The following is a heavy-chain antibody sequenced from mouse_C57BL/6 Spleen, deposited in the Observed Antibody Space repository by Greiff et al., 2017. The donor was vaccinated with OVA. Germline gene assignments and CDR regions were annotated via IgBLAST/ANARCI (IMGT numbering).Heavy chain of an antibody. CDR3: ARSLTTVVATSPFAY. V-gene: IGHV1-53*01. CDR1: GYTFTSYW. D-gene: IGHD1-1*01. CDR2: INPSNGGT. J-gene: IGHJ3*01. Sequence: QVHVKQPGTELVKPGASVKLSCKASGYTFTSYWMHWVKQRPGQGLEWIGNINPSNGGTNYNEKFKSKATLTVDKSSSTAYMQLSSLTSEDSAVYYCARSLTTVVATSPFAYWGQGTLVTVSA.